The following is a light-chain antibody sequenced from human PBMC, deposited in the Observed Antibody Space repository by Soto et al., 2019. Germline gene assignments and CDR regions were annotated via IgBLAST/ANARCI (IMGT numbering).Light chain of an antibody. V-gene: IGKV3-11*01. J-gene: IGKJ4*01. CDR3: QQRSNWALT. CDR1: QSVSSY. CDR2: DAS. Sequence: EIVLTQSPATLSLSPGERATLSCRASQSVSSYLAWYQQKPGQAPRLLIYDASNRATGIPARFSGSGSGTDLTLTISSLEPEAFAVYYCQQRSNWALTFGGGTKVEIK.